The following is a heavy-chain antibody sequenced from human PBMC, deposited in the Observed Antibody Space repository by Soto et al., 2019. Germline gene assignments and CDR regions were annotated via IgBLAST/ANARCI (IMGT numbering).Heavy chain of an antibody. D-gene: IGHD6-13*01. CDR2: ISSSSSYI. J-gene: IGHJ6*02. V-gene: IGHV3-21*01. Sequence: GGFLRLSCAASGFTFSSYSMNWVRQAPGKGLGWVSSISSSSSYIYYADSVKGRFTISRDNAKNSLYLQMNSLRAEDTAVYYCARDPPWAAAAYYYGMDVWGQGTTVTVSS. CDR1: GFTFSSYS. CDR3: ARDPPWAAAAYYYGMDV.